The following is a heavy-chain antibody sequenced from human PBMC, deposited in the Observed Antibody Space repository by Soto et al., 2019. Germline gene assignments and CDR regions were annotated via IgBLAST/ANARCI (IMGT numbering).Heavy chain of an antibody. V-gene: IGHV3-74*01. CDR1: GFTFSSYW. J-gene: IGHJ4*02. CDR2: INSDGSST. Sequence: GGSLRLSCAASGFTFSSYWMHWVRQAPGKGLVWVSRINSDGSSTSYADSVKGRFTISRDNAKDALYLQMNSLRAEDTAVYYCARAGWLQFDYYFDYWGQGTLVTVSS. D-gene: IGHD5-12*01. CDR3: ARAGWLQFDYYFDY.